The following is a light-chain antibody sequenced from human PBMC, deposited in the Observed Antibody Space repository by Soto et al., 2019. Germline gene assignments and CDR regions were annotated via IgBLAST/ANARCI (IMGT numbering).Light chain of an antibody. CDR3: QQYGSSPYT. CDR2: GAS. J-gene: IGKJ2*01. CDR1: QSVSSSY. V-gene: IGKV3-20*01. Sequence: EIVLTQSPGTLSLSPGERATLSCRASQSVSSSYLAWYQQKPGQAPRLLIYGASSRATGIPDRFSRSGSGTDFTLTISRLEPEDFAVYSCQQYGSSPYTFGQGTKLEIK.